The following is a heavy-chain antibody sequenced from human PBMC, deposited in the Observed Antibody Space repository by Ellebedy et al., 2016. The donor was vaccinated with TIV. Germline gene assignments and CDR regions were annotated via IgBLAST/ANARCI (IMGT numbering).Heavy chain of an antibody. CDR3: ARLFGFTMIPTDY. J-gene: IGHJ4*02. D-gene: IGHD3-22*01. CDR1: GGPISSGGYY. CDR2: IYYSGST. Sequence: SETLSLTXTVSGGPISSGGYYWSWIRQHPGKGLEWIGYIYYSGSTYYNPSLKSRVTISVDTSKNQFSLKLSSVTAADTAVYYCARLFGFTMIPTDYWGQGTLVTVSS. V-gene: IGHV4-31*03.